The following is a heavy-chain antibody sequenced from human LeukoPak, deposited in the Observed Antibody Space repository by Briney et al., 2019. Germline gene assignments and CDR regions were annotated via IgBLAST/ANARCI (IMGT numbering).Heavy chain of an antibody. D-gene: IGHD6-19*01. CDR2: IYYSGST. J-gene: IGHJ6*02. CDR3: ATDRRVIAVAGPSYYYYYGMDV. CDR1: GASISSYY. Sequence: PSETLSLTCTVSGASISSYYWSWIRQPPGKGLEWIGCIYYSGSTNYNPSLKSRVTISVDTSKNQFSLKLSSVTAADTAVYYCATDRRVIAVAGPSYYYYYGMDVWGQGTTVTVSS. V-gene: IGHV4-59*01.